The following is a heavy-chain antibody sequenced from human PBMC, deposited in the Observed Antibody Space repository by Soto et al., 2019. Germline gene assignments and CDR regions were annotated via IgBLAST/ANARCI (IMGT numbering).Heavy chain of an antibody. CDR2: MNPNSGNT. V-gene: IGHV1-8*01. CDR1: GYTFTSYD. D-gene: IGHD5-12*01. CDR3: ARVGYSGYDFNLEGDYYYYYYMDV. Sequence: ASVKVSCKASGYTFTSYDINWVRQATGQGLEWMGWMNPNSGNTGYAQKFQGRVTMTRNTSISTAYMELSSLRSEDTAVYYCARVGYSGYDFNLEGDYYYYYYMDVWGKGTTVTVSS. J-gene: IGHJ6*03.